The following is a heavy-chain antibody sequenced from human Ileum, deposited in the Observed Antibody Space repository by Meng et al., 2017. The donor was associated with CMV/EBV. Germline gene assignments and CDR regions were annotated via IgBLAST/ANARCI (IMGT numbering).Heavy chain of an antibody. V-gene: IGHV3-21*01. Sequence: GESLKISCAASGFSFSRYSMNWLRQAPGKGLEWVSSIGGTGSGIYYPDSVKGRFTISRDNARNTLYLEMSSLRAEDTAVYYCTRDRLEGDFSGPGFWGQGTVVTV. CDR1: GFSFSRYS. J-gene: IGHJ4*02. D-gene: IGHD3-16*02. CDR2: IGGTGSGI. CDR3: TRDRLEGDFSGPGF.